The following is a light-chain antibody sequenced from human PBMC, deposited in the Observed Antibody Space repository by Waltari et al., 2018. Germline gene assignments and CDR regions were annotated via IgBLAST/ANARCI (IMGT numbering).Light chain of an antibody. CDR2: WAS. V-gene: IGKV4-1*01. J-gene: IGKJ4*01. CDR3: QQYYITPLS. CDR1: QSVLYSSDNRNY. Sequence: DIVMTQSPDSLAVSLGERGTINCKSSQSVLYSSDNRNYLAWYQQKPGQPPNLLIYWASTRESGVPDRFSGSGSGTDFTLTISSLQAEDVAVYYCQQYYITPLSFGGGTKVEIK.